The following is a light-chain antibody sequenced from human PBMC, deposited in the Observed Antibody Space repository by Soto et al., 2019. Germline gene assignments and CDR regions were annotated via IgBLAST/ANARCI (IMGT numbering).Light chain of an antibody. CDR2: EVS. J-gene: IGLJ3*02. CDR1: SSDVGGYNY. Sequence: TQPASVSGSPGQSITISCTGTSSDVGGYNYVSWYQQHPGKAPKLMIYEVSNRPSGVSNRFSGSKSGNTASLTISGLQAEDEADYYCSSYTSNSTWVFGGGTKLTVL. V-gene: IGLV2-14*01. CDR3: SSYTSNSTWV.